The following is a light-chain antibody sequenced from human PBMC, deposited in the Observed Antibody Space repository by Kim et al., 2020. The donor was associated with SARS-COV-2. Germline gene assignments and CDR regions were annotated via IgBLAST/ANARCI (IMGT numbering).Light chain of an antibody. V-gene: IGKV1-39*01. Sequence: DIQMTQSPSSLSASVGDSVTITCRASQSVGTYLNWYQHKPGKAPNLLIYSASTLQSGVPSRFSGGGSGTEFTLTISSLQREDFATSYCQLTYSSLTVTFGQGTRLEIK. J-gene: IGKJ5*01. CDR3: QLTYSSLTVT. CDR1: QSVGTY. CDR2: SAS.